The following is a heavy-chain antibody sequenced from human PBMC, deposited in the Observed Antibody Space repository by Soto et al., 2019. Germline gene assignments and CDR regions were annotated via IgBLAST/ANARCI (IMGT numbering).Heavy chain of an antibody. D-gene: IGHD3-22*01. V-gene: IGHV3-23*01. CDR3: AKDRNYYDSSGYFPDAFDI. Sequence: GGSLRLSCAATGFTFSSYAMSWVRQAPGKGLEWVSAISGSGGSTYYADSVKGRFTISRDNSKNTLYLQMNSLRAEDTAVYYCAKDRNYYDSSGYFPDAFDIWGQGTMVTVSS. CDR1: GFTFSSYA. J-gene: IGHJ3*02. CDR2: ISGSGGST.